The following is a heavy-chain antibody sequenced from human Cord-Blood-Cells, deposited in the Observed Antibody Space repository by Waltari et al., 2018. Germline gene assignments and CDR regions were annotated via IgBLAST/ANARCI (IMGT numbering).Heavy chain of an antibody. Sequence: QVQLVQSGAEVKKPGSSVKVSCTAPGGTFSSYAISWVRQAPGQRLEWMGRIIPILGIANYAQKFQGRVTITADKSTSTAYMELSSLRSEDTAVYYCARASKVVVPAATSGAFDIWGQGTMVTVSS. D-gene: IGHD2-2*01. J-gene: IGHJ3*02. CDR1: GGTFSSYA. V-gene: IGHV1-69*09. CDR2: IIPILGIA. CDR3: ARASKVVVPAATSGAFDI.